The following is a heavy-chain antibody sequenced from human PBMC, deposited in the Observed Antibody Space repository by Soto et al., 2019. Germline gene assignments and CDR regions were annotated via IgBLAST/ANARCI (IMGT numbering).Heavy chain of an antibody. D-gene: IGHD6-6*01. Sequence: SETLSLTCTVSGGSISSYYWSWIRQPPGKGLEWIGYIYYSGSTNYNPSLKRRVTISVDTSKNQFSLKLSSVTAADTAVYYCARESEYSSSSQDFYYFDYWGQGTLVTVSS. CDR3: ARESEYSSSSQDFYYFDY. CDR1: GGSISSYY. V-gene: IGHV4-59*01. CDR2: IYYSGST. J-gene: IGHJ4*02.